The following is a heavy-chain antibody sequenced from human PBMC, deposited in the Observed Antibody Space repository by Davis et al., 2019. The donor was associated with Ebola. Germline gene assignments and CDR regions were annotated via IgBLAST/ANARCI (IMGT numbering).Heavy chain of an antibody. CDR1: GFTFSSYA. J-gene: IGHJ4*02. V-gene: IGHV3-23*01. Sequence: GESLKISCAASGFTFSSYAMSWVRQAPGKGLEWVSAISGSGGSTYYADSVKGRFTISRDNSKNTLYLQMNSLRAEDTAVYYCAAYFDWLLYGDYWGQGTLVTVSS. D-gene: IGHD3-9*01. CDR3: AAYFDWLLYGDY. CDR2: ISGSGGST.